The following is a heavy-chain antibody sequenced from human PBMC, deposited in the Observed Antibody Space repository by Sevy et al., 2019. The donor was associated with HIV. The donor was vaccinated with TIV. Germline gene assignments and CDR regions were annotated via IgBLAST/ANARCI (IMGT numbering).Heavy chain of an antibody. CDR2: ISSSSTI. J-gene: IGHJ4*02. Sequence: GGSLRLSCAASGFTFSSYSMNWVRQAPGKGLEWVSYISSSSTIYYADSVKGRITISRDNAKNSLYLQMNSLRDEDTAVYYCARGPYYYDSSGYSFDYWGQGTLVTVSS. D-gene: IGHD3-22*01. CDR1: GFTFSSYS. CDR3: ARGPYYYDSSGYSFDY. V-gene: IGHV3-48*02.